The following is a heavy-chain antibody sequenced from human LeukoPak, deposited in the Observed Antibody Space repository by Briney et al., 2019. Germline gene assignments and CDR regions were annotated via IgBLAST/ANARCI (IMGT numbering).Heavy chain of an antibody. D-gene: IGHD3-9*01. CDR2: MNPNSGNT. CDR1: GYTFTSYD. V-gene: IGHV1-8*01. J-gene: IGHJ5*02. Sequence: VASVKVSCKASGYTFTSYDINWVRQATGQWLEWMGWMNPNSGNTGYAQKFQGRVTMTRNTSISTAYMELSSLRSEDTAVYYCARFLDVTNWFDPWGQGTLVTVSS. CDR3: ARFLDVTNWFDP.